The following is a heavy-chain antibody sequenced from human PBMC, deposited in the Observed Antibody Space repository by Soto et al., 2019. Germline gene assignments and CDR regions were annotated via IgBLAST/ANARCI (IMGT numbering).Heavy chain of an antibody. D-gene: IGHD2-8*01. CDR1: GFTFSSYA. V-gene: IGHV3-23*01. CDR2: ISGSGSYT. Sequence: EVQLLESGGGLVQPGGSLRLSCAASGFTFSSYAMTWVRQAPGKGLEWVSLISGSGSYTDYADSVRGRFTISRDNSNNMLYLRMNSLRAEDTAVCYCATLRTDSDYWGQGTLVTVSS. J-gene: IGHJ4*02. CDR3: ATLRTDSDY.